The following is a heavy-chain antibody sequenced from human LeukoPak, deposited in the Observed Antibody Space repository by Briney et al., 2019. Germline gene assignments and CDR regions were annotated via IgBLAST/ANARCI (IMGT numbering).Heavy chain of an antibody. V-gene: IGHV4-61*02. CDR3: ARDLRGLPLH. CDR1: GGSISSGSYY. D-gene: IGHD5-18*01. J-gene: IGHJ4*02. Sequence: SQTLSLTCTVSGGSISSGSYYWSWIRQPAGKGLEWIGRIYTSGSTNYNPSLKSRVTISVDTSKNQFSLKLSSVTAADTAVYYCARDLRGLPLHWGQGTLVTVSS. CDR2: IYTSGST.